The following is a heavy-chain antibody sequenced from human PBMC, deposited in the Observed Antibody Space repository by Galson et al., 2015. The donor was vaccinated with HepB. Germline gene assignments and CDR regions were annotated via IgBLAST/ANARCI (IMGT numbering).Heavy chain of an antibody. CDR2: SRDKGNSNPT. CDR1: GFTLSGQY. V-gene: IGHV3-72*01. D-gene: IGHD4-11*01. Sequence: SLRLSCAASGFTLSGQYMDWVRQGPGMGLEWVGRSRDKGNSNPTEYAASVKGRFTISRDDSKSIAYLQMNSLKTEDTAVYYCTRERPPHDYSPERYYYMDVWGKGTTVTVSS. J-gene: IGHJ6*03. CDR3: TRERPPHDYSPERYYYMDV.